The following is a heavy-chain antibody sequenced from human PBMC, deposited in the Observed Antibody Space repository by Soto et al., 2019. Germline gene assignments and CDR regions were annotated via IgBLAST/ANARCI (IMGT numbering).Heavy chain of an antibody. J-gene: IGHJ4*02. CDR2: IYWDDDK. CDR3: APVSGGYDHCAY. V-gene: IGHV2-5*02. D-gene: IGHD5-12*01. CDR1: GFSLSTSGVG. Sequence: QITLKESGPTLVKPTQTLTLTCTFSGFSLSTSGVGVGWIRQPPGKALEWLALIYWDDDKRYSPSLKSRLTITKDTSEHQVVLTMTTMDPVDTATYCCAPVSGGYDHCAYWGPGTLVTVSS.